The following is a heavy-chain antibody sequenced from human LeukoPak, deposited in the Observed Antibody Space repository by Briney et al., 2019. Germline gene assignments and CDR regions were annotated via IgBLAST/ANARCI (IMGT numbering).Heavy chain of an antibody. Sequence: PSETLSLTCTVSGGSISSNYWSWIRQSAGKGLEWIGRIYTSGSTNYNPSLKSRVTMSVDTSKNQFSLKLSSVTAADTAVYYCARVSSGWSMYYFDYWGPGNPGHRLL. CDR2: IYTSGST. CDR3: ARVSSGWSMYYFDY. V-gene: IGHV4-4*07. D-gene: IGHD6-19*01. CDR1: GGSISSNY. J-gene: IGHJ4*02.